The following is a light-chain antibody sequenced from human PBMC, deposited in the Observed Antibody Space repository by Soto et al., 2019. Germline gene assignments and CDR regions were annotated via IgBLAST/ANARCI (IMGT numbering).Light chain of an antibody. CDR1: QSVSDSS. Sequence: EIVLTQSPGTLSLSPGERATLSCRASQSVSDSSLAWYHQKPGQAPRLLIYGASRRATGIPDTFSGSGSGTDFTLTISRLEPADFAVYYCQQYGRSPLTFGGGTKVEIK. V-gene: IGKV3-20*01. CDR3: QQYGRSPLT. CDR2: GAS. J-gene: IGKJ4*01.